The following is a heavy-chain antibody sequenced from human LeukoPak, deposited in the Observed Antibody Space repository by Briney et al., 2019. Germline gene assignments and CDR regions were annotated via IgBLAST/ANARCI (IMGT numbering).Heavy chain of an antibody. CDR1: GGSISSYY. Sequence: SETLSLTCTVSGGSISSYYWSWIRQPAGKGLGWIGRIYTSGGTNYNPSLKSRVTMSVDTSKNQFSLKLSSVTAADTAVYYCARGPQFLEWLLQENWFDPWGQGTLVTVSS. CDR2: IYTSGGT. J-gene: IGHJ5*02. V-gene: IGHV4-4*07. D-gene: IGHD3-3*01. CDR3: ARGPQFLEWLLQENWFDP.